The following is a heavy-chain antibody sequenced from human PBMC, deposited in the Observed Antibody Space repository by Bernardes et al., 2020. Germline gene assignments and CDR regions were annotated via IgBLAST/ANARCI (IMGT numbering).Heavy chain of an antibody. CDR1: GFTASSNY. J-gene: IGHJ4*02. CDR2: IYSGGST. Sequence: GGSLRLSCAASGFTASSNYMSWVRQAPGKGLEWVSVIYSGGSTYYADSVKGRFTISRDNSKNTLYLQMNSLRAEDTAVYYCARRSRGGTGDYWGQGTLVTVSS. V-gene: IGHV3-53*01. CDR3: ARRSRGGTGDY. D-gene: IGHD2-15*01.